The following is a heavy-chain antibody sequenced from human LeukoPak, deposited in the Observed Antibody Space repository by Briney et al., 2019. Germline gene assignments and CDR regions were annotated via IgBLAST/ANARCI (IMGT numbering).Heavy chain of an antibody. CDR1: GFTFSTYA. CDR3: ARARTWSNSPNDAFDI. D-gene: IGHD1-26*01. Sequence: PGGSLRLSCAASGFTFSTYAIHWVRQAPGKGLEYVSAVSSNGGSTYYANSVKGRFTISRDNSKNTLYLQMGSLRAEDMAVYYCARARTWSNSPNDAFDIWGQGTMVTVSS. CDR2: VSSNGGST. J-gene: IGHJ3*02. V-gene: IGHV3-64*01.